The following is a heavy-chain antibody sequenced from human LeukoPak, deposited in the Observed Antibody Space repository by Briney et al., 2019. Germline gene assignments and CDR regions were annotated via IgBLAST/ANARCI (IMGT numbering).Heavy chain of an antibody. J-gene: IGHJ4*02. CDR1: GYTFTSYA. D-gene: IGHD6-6*01. CDR3: ARDVSSSGGVFDY. Sequence: GASVKVSCKASGYTFTSYAMNWVGQAPGQGLKWMGWINTNTGNPTYAQGFTGRFVFSLDTPVSTAYLQISSLKAEDTAVYYCARDVSSSGGVFDYWGQGTLVTVSS. CDR2: INTNTGNP. V-gene: IGHV7-4-1*02.